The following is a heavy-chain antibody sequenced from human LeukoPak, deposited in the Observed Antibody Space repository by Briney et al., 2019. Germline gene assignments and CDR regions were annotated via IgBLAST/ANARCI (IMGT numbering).Heavy chain of an antibody. CDR2: IYYSGST. D-gene: IGHD3-9*01. J-gene: IGHJ6*02. CDR1: GGSISSGGYY. V-gene: IGHV4-31*03. Sequence: SETLSLTCTVSGGSISSGGYYWSWIRQHPGKGLEWIGYIYYSGSTYYNPSLKSRVTISVDTSKNQFSLKLSSVTAADTAVYYCARGRAYYDILTGYYPELYYYGMDVWGQGTTVTVSS. CDR3: ARGRAYYDILTGYYPELYYYGMDV.